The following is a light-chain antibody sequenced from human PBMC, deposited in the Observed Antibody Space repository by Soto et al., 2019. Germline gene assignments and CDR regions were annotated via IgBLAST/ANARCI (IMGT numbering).Light chain of an antibody. V-gene: IGLV4-60*02. CDR2: LEGSGSH. J-gene: IGLJ3*02. Sequence: QPVLTQSSSASASLGSSVKLTCTLSSGHSSYIIAWHQQQPGKTPRYLMKLEGSGSHNKGSGVPDRFSGSSSGADRYLTISNLQFEDEADYYGETWDSNTRVFGGGTKLTVL. CDR3: ETWDSNTRV. CDR1: SGHSSYI.